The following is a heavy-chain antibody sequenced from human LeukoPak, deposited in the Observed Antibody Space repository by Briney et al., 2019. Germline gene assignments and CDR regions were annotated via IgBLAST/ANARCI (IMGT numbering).Heavy chain of an antibody. CDR1: GFTFSSYA. J-gene: IGHJ4*02. CDR3: ARVLTGYRDY. Sequence: PGGSLRLSCAASGFTFSSYAMSWVRQAPGKGLEWVSAISGSGGSTYYADSVKGRFTISRDNAKNSLYLEMSSLRAEDTAVYYCARVLTGYRDYWGQGTLVTVSS. D-gene: IGHD3-9*01. V-gene: IGHV3-23*01. CDR2: ISGSGGST.